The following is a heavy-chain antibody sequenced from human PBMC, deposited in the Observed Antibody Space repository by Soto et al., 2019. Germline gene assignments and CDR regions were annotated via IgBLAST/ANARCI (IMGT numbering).Heavy chain of an antibody. CDR1: GFSLSTSGVG. J-gene: IGHJ4*02. D-gene: IGHD7-27*01. CDR2: LYWDDAK. CDR3: ERTSVNWGSRGLVDY. Sequence: QITLKESGPTLVKPTQTLTLTCTFSGFSLSTSGVGVGWIRQPPGKALEWLAFLYWDDAKRYSPSLKSRLTITKDTSKNQVLLTMTNMDPVDTATYYCERTSVNWGSRGLVDYWGQGTLVTVAS. V-gene: IGHV2-5*02.